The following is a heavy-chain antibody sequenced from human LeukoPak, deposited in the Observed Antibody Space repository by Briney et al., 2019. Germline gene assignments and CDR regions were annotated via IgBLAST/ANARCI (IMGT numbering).Heavy chain of an antibody. Sequence: PSETLSLTCTVSGGSTSSYYWSWIRQPPGKGLEWIGYIYYSGSTNYNPSLKSRVTISVDTSKNQFSLKLSSVTAADTAVYYCARVHSGSYSLKSWGQGTLVTVSS. D-gene: IGHD1-26*01. V-gene: IGHV4-59*01. CDR3: ARVHSGSYSLKS. CDR1: GGSTSSYY. J-gene: IGHJ4*02. CDR2: IYYSGST.